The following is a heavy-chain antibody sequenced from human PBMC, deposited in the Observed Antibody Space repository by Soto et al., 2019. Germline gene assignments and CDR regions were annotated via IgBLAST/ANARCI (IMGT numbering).Heavy chain of an antibody. Sequence: PSETLSLTCTVSGGSISSGGYYWSWIRQHPGKGLEWIGYIYYSGSTYYNPSLKSRVTISVDTSKNQFSLKLSSVTAADTAVYYCARDRGTGTTSLWFDPWGQGTLVTVSS. CDR2: IYYSGST. CDR1: GGSISSGGYY. V-gene: IGHV4-31*03. CDR3: ARDRGTGTTSLWFDP. J-gene: IGHJ5*02. D-gene: IGHD1-1*01.